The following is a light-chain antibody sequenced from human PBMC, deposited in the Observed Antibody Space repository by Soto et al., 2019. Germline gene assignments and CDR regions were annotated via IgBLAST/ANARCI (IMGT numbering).Light chain of an antibody. CDR3: QKYNSYSRT. Sequence: DIQMTQSPSTLSASVGDTVTITCRASQSISSWLAWYQQKPGKAPKLLIYDASNLETGVSSRFSGSGSGTDFTFTISSLQPEDIATYYCQKYNSYSRTFGQGTKVDIK. J-gene: IGKJ1*01. CDR1: QSISSW. V-gene: IGKV1-5*01. CDR2: DAS.